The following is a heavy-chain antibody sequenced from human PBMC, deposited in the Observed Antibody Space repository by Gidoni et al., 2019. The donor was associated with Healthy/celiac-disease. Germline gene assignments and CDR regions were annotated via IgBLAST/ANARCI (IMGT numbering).Heavy chain of an antibody. CDR1: GFTFSSYG. V-gene: IGHV3-30*18. Sequence: QVQLVESGGGVVQPGRSLRLSCAASGFTFSSYGMHWVRQAPGKGLEWVAVISYDGSNKYYADSVKGRFTISRDNSKNTLYLQMNSLRAEDTAVYYCAKDGGDLGYFDYWGQGTLVTVSS. CDR2: ISYDGSNK. J-gene: IGHJ4*02. CDR3: AKDGGDLGYFDY. D-gene: IGHD3-10*01.